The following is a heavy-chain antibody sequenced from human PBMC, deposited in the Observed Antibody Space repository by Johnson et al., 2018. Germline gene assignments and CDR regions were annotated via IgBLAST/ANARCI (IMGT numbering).Heavy chain of an antibody. V-gene: IGHV3-72*01. D-gene: IGHD2-8*01. CDR1: AFTFSNYA. Sequence: VESGGSLKLSCAASAFTFSNYAMSWVRQAPGKGLEWVGRTRNKANSYTTEYAASVKGRFTISRDDSKNSLYLQMNSLKTEDTAVYYCARDHLRAGVALDIWGQGTMVTVSS. CDR2: TRNKANSYTT. J-gene: IGHJ3*02. CDR3: ARDHLRAGVALDI.